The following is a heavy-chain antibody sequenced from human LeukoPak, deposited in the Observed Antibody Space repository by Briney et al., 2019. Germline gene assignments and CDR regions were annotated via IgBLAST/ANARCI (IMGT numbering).Heavy chain of an antibody. V-gene: IGHV3-30-3*01. CDR3: ASYPAGYCSSTSCYRGSSADDY. CDR1: GFTFRSYA. D-gene: IGHD2-2*01. J-gene: IGHJ4*02. Sequence: GGSLRLSCAASGFTFRSYAMHWVRQAPGKGLEWVAVISYDGSNKYYADSVKGRFTISRDNSKNTLYLQMNSLRAEDTAVYYCASYPAGYCSSTSCYRGSSADDYWGQGTLVTVSS. CDR2: ISYDGSNK.